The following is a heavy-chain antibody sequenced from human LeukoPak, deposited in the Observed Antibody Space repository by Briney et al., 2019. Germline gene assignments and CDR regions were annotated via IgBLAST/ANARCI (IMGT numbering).Heavy chain of an antibody. CDR1: VFTFIGSA. V-gene: IGHV3-73*01. Sequence: PGGSLKLSCAASVFTFIGSAMHSVRQASGKGLEWVGRIRSKANSYATAYAASVKGRFTISRDDSKNTAYLQMNRLKTEDTAVYYCTRSPDYGGTIPWGQGTLVTVSS. CDR3: TRSPDYGGTIP. D-gene: IGHD4-23*01. CDR2: IRSKANSYAT. J-gene: IGHJ5*02.